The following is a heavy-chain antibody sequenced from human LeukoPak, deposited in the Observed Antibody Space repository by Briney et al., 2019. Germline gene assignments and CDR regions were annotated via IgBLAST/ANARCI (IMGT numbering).Heavy chain of an antibody. D-gene: IGHD5-18*01. V-gene: IGHV3-21*01. Sequence: GGYLRRYCAASGFTFSSYSMNWVRQAPGKGLEWVSSISSSSSYIYYADSVKGRFTISRDNAKNSLYLQMNSLRAEDTAVYYCARVDTAMVSYYYYYGMDVWGQGTTVTVSS. CDR2: ISSSSSYI. J-gene: IGHJ6*02. CDR1: GFTFSSYS. CDR3: ARVDTAMVSYYYYYGMDV.